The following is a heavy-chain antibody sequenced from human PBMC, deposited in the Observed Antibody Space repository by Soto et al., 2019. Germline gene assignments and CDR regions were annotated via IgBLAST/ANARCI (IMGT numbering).Heavy chain of an antibody. CDR2: INAGNGNT. V-gene: IGHV1-3*01. CDR3: ARNILGGTTDY. CDR1: GYTFTSYA. Sequence: ASVKVSCKASGYTFTSYAMHWVRQAPGQRLEWMGWINAGNGNTKYSQKFRGRVTITRDTSASTAYMELSSLRSEDTAVYYCARNILGGTTDYWGPGTLVTVSS. J-gene: IGHJ4*02. D-gene: IGHD1-7*01.